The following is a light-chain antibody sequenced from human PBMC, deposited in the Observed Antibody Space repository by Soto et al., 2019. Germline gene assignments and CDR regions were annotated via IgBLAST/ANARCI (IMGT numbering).Light chain of an antibody. J-gene: IGKJ2*01. Sequence: DIRMTQSPSSVSASVGDRVTITCRASEDITSWLAWYQQKPGKAPKLLIYAASSLQSGVPSRFSGSGSGTDFTLTISSLQPEDFATYYCQQANSFPYTFGQGTKLEIK. CDR1: EDITSW. CDR3: QQANSFPYT. CDR2: AAS. V-gene: IGKV1-12*01.